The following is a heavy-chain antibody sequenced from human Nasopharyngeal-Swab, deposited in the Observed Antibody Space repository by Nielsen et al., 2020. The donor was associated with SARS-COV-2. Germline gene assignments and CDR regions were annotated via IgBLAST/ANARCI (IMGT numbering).Heavy chain of an antibody. CDR2: ISGSGGST. CDR1: GFTFSSYA. Sequence: GESLKISCAASGFTFSSYAMSWVRQARGKGLEWVSAISGSGGSTYYADSVKGRFTISRDNSKNTLYLQMNSLRAEDTAVYYCAKAEGDVTTDYDSSGYSPFDYWGQGTLVTVSS. CDR3: AKAEGDVTTDYDSSGYSPFDY. D-gene: IGHD3-22*01. J-gene: IGHJ4*02. V-gene: IGHV3-23*01.